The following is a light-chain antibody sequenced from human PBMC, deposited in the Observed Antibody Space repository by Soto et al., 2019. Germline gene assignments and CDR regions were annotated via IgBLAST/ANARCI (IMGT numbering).Light chain of an antibody. J-gene: IGLJ2*01. Sequence: QSVLTQPPSASGAPGQRVTISCSGSNSNIGTTTVNWYQHVPGTAPKLLIYSSSQRPSGVPDRFSGSRSGTSASLAISGLQSEDEADYSCAAWDDSPNAVVFGGGTKLTVL. CDR1: NSNIGTTT. CDR3: AAWDDSPNAVV. V-gene: IGLV1-44*01. CDR2: SSS.